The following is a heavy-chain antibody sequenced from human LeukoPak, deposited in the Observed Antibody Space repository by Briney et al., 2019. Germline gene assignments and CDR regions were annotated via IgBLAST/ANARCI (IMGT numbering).Heavy chain of an antibody. CDR3: AKGGCCGTCNPLAY. J-gene: IGHJ4*02. Sequence: PGGSLRLSCAASGFTFSGSGMSWVRQAPGKGLEWISSSGDSDGSTYYADSLKGRFTISRDNSKNTLYLQMNNLRAEDTAVYYCAKGGCCGTCNPLAYWGQGAPVTVSP. V-gene: IGHV3-23*01. CDR1: GFTFSGSG. CDR2: SGDSDGST. D-gene: IGHD2-15*01.